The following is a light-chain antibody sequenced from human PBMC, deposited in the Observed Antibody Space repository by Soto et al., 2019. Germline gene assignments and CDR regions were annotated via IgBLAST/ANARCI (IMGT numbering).Light chain of an antibody. CDR3: QQYDYLPLT. CDR1: QDIPNY. CDR2: DAS. Sequence: DIQMTQSPSSLSASGGDRVTITCQASQDIPNYLNWYQQKPGKAPQLLIYDASNLETGVPSRFSGSGSGTDFTFTISSLQPEDIATYYCQQYDYLPLTFGGGTKVEIE. J-gene: IGKJ4*01. V-gene: IGKV1-33*01.